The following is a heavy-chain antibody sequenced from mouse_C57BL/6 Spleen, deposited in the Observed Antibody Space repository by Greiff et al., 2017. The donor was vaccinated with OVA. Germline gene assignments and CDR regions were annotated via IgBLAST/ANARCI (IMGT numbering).Heavy chain of an antibody. V-gene: IGHV1-82*01. D-gene: IGHD1-1*01. CDR1: GYAFSSSW. CDR2: IYPGDGDT. J-gene: IGHJ2*01. CDR3: ARGRITTVQYYIDY. Sequence: QVQLQQSGPELVKPGASVKISCKASGYAFSSSWMNWVKQRPGKGLEWIGRIYPGDGDTNYNGKFKGKATLTADKSSSTAYMQLSSLTSEDSAVYFCARGRITTVQYYIDYWGQGTTLTVSS.